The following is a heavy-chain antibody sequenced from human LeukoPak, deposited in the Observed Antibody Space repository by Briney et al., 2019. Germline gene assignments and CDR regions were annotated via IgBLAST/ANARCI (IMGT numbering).Heavy chain of an antibody. D-gene: IGHD3-22*01. CDR1: GGTFSSYA. V-gene: IGHV1-69*05. CDR3: ARDYYDSSGYYYAHDC. J-gene: IGHJ4*02. Sequence: SVKVSCKASGGTFSSYAISWVRQAPGQGLEWMGRIIPIFGTANYAQKFQGRVTITTDESTSTAYMELSSLRSEDTAAYYCARDYYDSSGYYYAHDCWGQGTLVTVSS. CDR2: IIPIFGTA.